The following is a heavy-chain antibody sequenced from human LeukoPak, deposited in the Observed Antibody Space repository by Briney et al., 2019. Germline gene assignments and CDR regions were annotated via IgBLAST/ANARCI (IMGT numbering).Heavy chain of an antibody. CDR1: GGSISSYY. V-gene: IGHV4-59*01. D-gene: IGHD3-10*01. CDR2: IYYSGST. J-gene: IGHJ6*03. Sequence: SETLSLTCTVSGGSISSYYWSWIRQPPGKGLEWIGYIYYSGSTNYNPSLKSRVTISVDTSKTQFSLKRSSVTAADTAVYYCARSSGRNYYYYMDVWGKGTTVTVSS. CDR3: ARSSGRNYYYYMDV.